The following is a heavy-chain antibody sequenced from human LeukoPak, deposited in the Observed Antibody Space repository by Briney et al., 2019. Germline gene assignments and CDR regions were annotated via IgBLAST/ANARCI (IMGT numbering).Heavy chain of an antibody. J-gene: IGHJ5*02. Sequence: GGSLRLSCAASGFTFSSYAMSWVRQAPGKGLEWVSTISGSGGSTYYADSVKGRFTISRDNSKNTLYLQMNSLRAEDTAVYYCAKDGEDCSGGSCYLNWFDPWGQGTLVTVSS. V-gene: IGHV3-23*01. CDR2: ISGSGGST. CDR3: AKDGEDCSGGSCYLNWFDP. CDR1: GFTFSSYA. D-gene: IGHD2-15*01.